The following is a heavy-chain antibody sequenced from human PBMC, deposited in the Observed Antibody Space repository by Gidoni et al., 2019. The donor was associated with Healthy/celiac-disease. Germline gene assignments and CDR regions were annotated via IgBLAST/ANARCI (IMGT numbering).Heavy chain of an antibody. CDR1: GGSFSGYY. CDR3: AREVLGELGI. CDR2: INHSGST. Sequence: QVQLQQWGAGLLKPSETLSLTCAVYGGSFSGYYWSWIRQPPGKGLEWIGEINHSGSTNYNPSLKSRVTISVDTSKNQFSLKLSSVTAADTAVYYCAREVLGELGIWGQGTMVTVSS. V-gene: IGHV4-34*01. D-gene: IGHD3-16*01. J-gene: IGHJ3*02.